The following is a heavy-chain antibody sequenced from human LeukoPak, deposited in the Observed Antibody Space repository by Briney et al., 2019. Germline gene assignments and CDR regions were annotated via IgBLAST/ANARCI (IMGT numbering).Heavy chain of an antibody. CDR3: AKDIVRIAAACRPGNYGMDV. CDR1: GFTFDDYA. J-gene: IGHJ6*02. CDR2: ISGDGSST. D-gene: IGHD6-13*01. V-gene: IGHV3-43*02. Sequence: GGSLRLSCAASGFTFDDYAMHWVRQAPGKGMEWVSLISGDGSSTYYAYSVKGRFTISRDNSKTSLYLQMNSLRTEDTALYYCAKDIVRIAAACRPGNYGMDVWGQGTTVTVSS.